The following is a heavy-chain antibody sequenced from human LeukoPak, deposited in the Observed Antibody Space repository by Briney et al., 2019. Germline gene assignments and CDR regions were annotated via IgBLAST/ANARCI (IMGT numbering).Heavy chain of an antibody. V-gene: IGHV4-31*03. J-gene: IGHJ4*02. CDR3: ARATGDSSGYYPDY. CDR2: IYYSGST. D-gene: IGHD3-22*01. CDR1: GGSISSGGYY. Sequence: NPSETLSLTCTVSGGSISSGGYYWSWIRQHPGKGLEWMGYIYYSGSTYYNPSLKSRVTISVDTSKNQFSLKLSSVTAADTAVYYCARATGDSSGYYPDYWGQGTLVTVSS.